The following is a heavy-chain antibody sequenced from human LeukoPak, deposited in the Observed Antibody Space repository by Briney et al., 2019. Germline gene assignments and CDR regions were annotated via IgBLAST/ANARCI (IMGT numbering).Heavy chain of an antibody. CDR3: ARVVYCSGGSCYRHFDY. D-gene: IGHD2-15*01. J-gene: IGHJ4*02. V-gene: IGHV3-74*01. CDR2: INSDGSST. Sequence: GGSLRLSCAASGFTFSSYWMHWVRQAPGKGLVWVSRINSDGSSTSYADSVKGRFTISRDNAKNTLYLQMNSLRAEDTAVYYCARVVYCSGGSCYRHFDYWGQGTPVTVSS. CDR1: GFTFSSYW.